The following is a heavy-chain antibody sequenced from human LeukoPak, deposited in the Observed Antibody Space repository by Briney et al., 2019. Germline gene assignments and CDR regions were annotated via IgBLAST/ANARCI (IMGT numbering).Heavy chain of an antibody. CDR1: GYTFTSYG. CDR3: ARDRGINCSSTSCKYYYYGMDV. D-gene: IGHD2-2*01. Sequence: ASVKVSCKASGYTFTSYGISWVRQAPGQGLAWMGWISAYNGNTNYAQKLQGRVTMTTNTSTSTAYMELRSLRSDDTAVYYCARDRGINCSSTSCKYYYYGMDVWGQGTTVTVSS. CDR2: ISAYNGNT. J-gene: IGHJ6*02. V-gene: IGHV1-18*01.